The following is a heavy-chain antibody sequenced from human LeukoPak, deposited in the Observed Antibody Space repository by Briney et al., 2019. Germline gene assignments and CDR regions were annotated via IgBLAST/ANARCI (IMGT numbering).Heavy chain of an antibody. V-gene: IGHV1-18*01. CDR1: GYTFTSYG. J-gene: IGHJ5*02. D-gene: IGHD3-10*01. CDR2: ISAYNGNT. CDR3: ARVRNYYGSGNNWFDP. Sequence: ASVKVSCKASGYTFTSYGISWVRQAPGPGLEWMGWISAYNGNTNYAQKLQGRVTMTTDTSTSTAYMELRSLRSDDTAVYYCARVRNYYGSGNNWFDPWGQGTLVTVSS.